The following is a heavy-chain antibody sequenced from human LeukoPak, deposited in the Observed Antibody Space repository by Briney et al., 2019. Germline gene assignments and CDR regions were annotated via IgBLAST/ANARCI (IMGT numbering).Heavy chain of an antibody. CDR2: ISSNGGST. D-gene: IGHD2-21*01. V-gene: IGHV3-64*01. J-gene: IGHJ5*02. CDR3: ARGDSSTYPYNWFDP. CDR1: GITFSSYA. Sequence: GGSLRLSCAASGITFSSYAMHCVRQVPGKGLEYVSAISSNGGSTYYANSVKGRFTISRDNSKNTLYLQMGSLRAEDMAVYYCARGDSSTYPYNWFDPWGQGTLVTVSS.